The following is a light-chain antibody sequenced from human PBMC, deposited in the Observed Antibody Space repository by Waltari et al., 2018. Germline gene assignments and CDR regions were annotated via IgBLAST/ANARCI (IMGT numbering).Light chain of an antibody. J-gene: IGLJ3*02. V-gene: IGLV3-19*01. Sequence: SSELTQDPAVSVALGQPVRITCQGDSLRRYYARWYQQRPGQAPFLVLYGQDNRPSGIPDRFSGSTSGNTASLTITRAQAEDAGVYYCLSRDTSSTRVFGGGTTLTV. CDR2: GQD. CDR3: LSRDTSSTRV. CDR1: SLRRYY.